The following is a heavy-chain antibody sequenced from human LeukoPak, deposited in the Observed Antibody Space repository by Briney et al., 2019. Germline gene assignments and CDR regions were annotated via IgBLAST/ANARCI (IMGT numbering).Heavy chain of an antibody. CDR3: ARGTDTVFDY. Sequence: SETLSLTCTVSGGSISSYYWSWIRQPPGKGLEWIGYIYYSGSTNYNPSLKSRVTISVDTSKNQFSLKLSSVTAADTAVYYCARGTDTVFDYWGQGTLVTVPS. V-gene: IGHV4-59*01. J-gene: IGHJ4*02. CDR1: GGSISSYY. CDR2: IYYSGST. D-gene: IGHD4-17*01.